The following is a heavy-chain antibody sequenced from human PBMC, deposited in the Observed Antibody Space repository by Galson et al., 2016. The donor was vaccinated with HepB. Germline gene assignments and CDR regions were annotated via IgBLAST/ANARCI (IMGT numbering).Heavy chain of an antibody. V-gene: IGHV3-15*05. J-gene: IGHJ4*02. D-gene: IGHD6-13*01. CDR3: TTAGYSSN. Sequence: GKGLEWVGLIKSKPDGGTAGYAAPVKGRFTISRDDSENTLYLQMNSLKTEDTAMYYCTTAGYSSNWGQGTLVTVSS. CDR2: IKSKPDGGTA.